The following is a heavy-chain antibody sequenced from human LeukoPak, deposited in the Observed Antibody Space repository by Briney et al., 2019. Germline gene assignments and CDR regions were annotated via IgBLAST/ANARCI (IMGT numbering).Heavy chain of an antibody. V-gene: IGHV3-33*01. CDR3: ASARGRFGELLHFIY. Sequence: GSLRLSCAASGFTFSNYGMHWVRQAPGKGLEWVAVIWYDGSNKYYSDSVRGRFTISRDNSKNTLYSQMNSLRAEDTAVYYCASARGRFGELLHFIYWGQGTLVTVSS. CDR1: GFTFSNYG. D-gene: IGHD3-10*01. CDR2: IWYDGSNK. J-gene: IGHJ4*01.